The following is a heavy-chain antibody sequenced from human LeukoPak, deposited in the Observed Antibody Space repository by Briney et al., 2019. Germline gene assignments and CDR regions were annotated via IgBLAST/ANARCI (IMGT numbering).Heavy chain of an antibody. CDR3: ARVETMVRGGYVYYYYGMDV. V-gene: IGHV1-18*04. Sequence: ASVKVSCKASGYTFTNYGISWVRQAPGQGLEWMGWNSGYNGNTNYAQKVQGRVTMTTDTSTSTAYMELRSLRSDDTAVYYCARVETMVRGGYVYYYYGMDVWGKGTTVTVSA. D-gene: IGHD3-10*01. J-gene: IGHJ6*04. CDR2: NSGYNGNT. CDR1: GYTFTNYG.